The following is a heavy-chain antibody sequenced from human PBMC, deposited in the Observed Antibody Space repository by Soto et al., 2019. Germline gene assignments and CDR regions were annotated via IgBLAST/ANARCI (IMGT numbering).Heavy chain of an antibody. CDR1: GGSISSGGYY. J-gene: IGHJ6*02. V-gene: IGHV4-31*03. Sequence: SETLSLTCTVSGGSISSGGYYWSWIRQHPGKGLEWIGYIYYSGSTYYNPSLKSRVTISVDTSKNQFSLKLSSVTAADTAVYYCARELTGYYYYGMDGWGQGTTVTVSS. D-gene: IGHD3-16*01. CDR2: IYYSGST. CDR3: ARELTGYYYYGMDG.